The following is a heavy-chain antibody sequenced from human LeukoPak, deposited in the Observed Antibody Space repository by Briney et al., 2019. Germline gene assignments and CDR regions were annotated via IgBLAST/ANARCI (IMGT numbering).Heavy chain of an antibody. CDR2: INHSGST. V-gene: IGHV4-38-2*02. J-gene: IGHJ4*02. D-gene: IGHD4/OR15-4a*01. CDR1: GYSISSGYY. Sequence: SETLSLTCTVSGYSISSGYYWSWIRQPPGKGLEWIGEINHSGSTNYNPSLKSRVTISVDTSKNQFSLKLTSVTAADTAVYYCARRGVLTGIDYWGQGTLVTVSS. CDR3: ARRGVLTGIDY.